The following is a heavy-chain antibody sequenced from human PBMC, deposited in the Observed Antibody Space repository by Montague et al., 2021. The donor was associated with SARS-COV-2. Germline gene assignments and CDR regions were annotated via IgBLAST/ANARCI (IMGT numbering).Heavy chain of an antibody. CDR2: ILHSGST. D-gene: IGHD3-10*01. J-gene: IGHJ3*01. CDR1: GGSINSGGYS. CDR3: ARAASPRGAFDV. Sequence: TLSLTCAASGGSINSGGYSWSWIRQSPGKGLEWIGYILHSGSTYYNPSLWSRVTISVDRSKSQFSLNLTSMTAANTAVYFCARAASPRGAFDVWGQGTVVTVSS. V-gene: IGHV4-30-2*06.